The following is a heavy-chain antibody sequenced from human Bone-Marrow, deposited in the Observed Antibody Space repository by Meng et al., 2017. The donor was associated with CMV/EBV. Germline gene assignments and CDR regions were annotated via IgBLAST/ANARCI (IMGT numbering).Heavy chain of an antibody. CDR3: ARGGYGSSWPSRGYYYGMDV. V-gene: IGHV1-69*05. J-gene: IGHJ6*02. CDR1: GGTFSSYA. D-gene: IGHD6-13*01. Sequence: SVKVSCKASGGTFSSYAISWVRQAPGQGLEWMGGIIPIFGTANYAQKFQGRVTITTDESTSTAYMELSSLRSEDTAVYYCARGGYGSSWPSRGYYYGMDVWGRGTTVTSP. CDR2: IIPIFGTA.